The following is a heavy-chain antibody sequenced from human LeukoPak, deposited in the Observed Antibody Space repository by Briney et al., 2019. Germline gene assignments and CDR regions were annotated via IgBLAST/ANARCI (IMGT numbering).Heavy chain of an antibody. CDR3: AREDVVVVAATQYYYYYGMDV. CDR1: GYTFTSYG. CDR2: IGAYNGNT. Sequence: ASVKVSCKASGYTFTSYGISWVRQAPGQGLEWMGWIGAYNGNTNYAQKLQGRVTMTTDTSTSTAYMELRSLRSDDTAVYYCAREDVVVVAATQYYYYYGMDVWGQGTTVTVSS. D-gene: IGHD2-15*01. J-gene: IGHJ6*02. V-gene: IGHV1-18*01.